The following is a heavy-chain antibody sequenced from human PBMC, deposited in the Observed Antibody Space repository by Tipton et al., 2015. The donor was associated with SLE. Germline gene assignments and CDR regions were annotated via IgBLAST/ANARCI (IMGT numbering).Heavy chain of an antibody. CDR3: AKETTYYYDSSAFDY. V-gene: IGHV3-30*18. D-gene: IGHD3-22*01. Sequence: SLRLSCAASGFTFSSYGMHWVRQAPGKGLEWVAVISYDGSNKYYADSVKGRFTISRDNSKNTLYLQMNSLRAEDTAVYYCAKETTYYYDSSAFDYWGQGTLVTVSS. CDR1: GFTFSSYG. J-gene: IGHJ4*02. CDR2: ISYDGSNK.